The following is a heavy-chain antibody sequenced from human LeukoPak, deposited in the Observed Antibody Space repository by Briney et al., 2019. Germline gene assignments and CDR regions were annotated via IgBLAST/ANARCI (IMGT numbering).Heavy chain of an antibody. V-gene: IGHV4-38-2*02. CDR3: ARRYGSGSSGTFDY. D-gene: IGHD3-10*01. CDR2: ISHSGST. Sequence: SETLSLTCTVSRYSISSGYYCGWIGPPPGKGLEWIGGISHSGSTYYNPSLKSRVTISVDTSKNQFSLKLRSVTSADTAVYYCARRYGSGSSGTFDYWGQGTLVTVSS. CDR1: RYSISSGYY. J-gene: IGHJ4*02.